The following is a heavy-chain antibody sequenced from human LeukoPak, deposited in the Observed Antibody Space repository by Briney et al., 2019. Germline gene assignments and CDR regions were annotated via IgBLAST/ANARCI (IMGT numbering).Heavy chain of an antibody. D-gene: IGHD3-10*01. CDR3: GRDRPTGYYDY. Sequence: SETLSLTCTVSSDSISSSGYYWGWIRQTPGKGLEWIGSINHGGITYYNPSLKRRVTISVDTSKNQFSLKLSSVTAADTAVYYCGRDRPTGYYDYWGQGTLVTVSS. J-gene: IGHJ4*02. CDR2: INHGGIT. V-gene: IGHV4-39*07. CDR1: SDSISSSGYY.